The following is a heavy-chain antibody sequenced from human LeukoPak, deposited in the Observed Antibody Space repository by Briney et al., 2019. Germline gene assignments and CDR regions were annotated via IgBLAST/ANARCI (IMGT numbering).Heavy chain of an antibody. J-gene: IGHJ5*02. CDR3: ARDGCGGDCNR. Sequence: SETLSLTCTVSGGSVSSGSYYWSWIRQPPGKGLEWIGYIYYSGSTNYNPSLKSRVTISVDTSKNQFSLKLSSVTAADTAVYYCARDGCGGDCNRWGQGTLVTVSS. CDR2: IYYSGST. V-gene: IGHV4-61*01. D-gene: IGHD2-21*02. CDR1: GGSVSSGSYY.